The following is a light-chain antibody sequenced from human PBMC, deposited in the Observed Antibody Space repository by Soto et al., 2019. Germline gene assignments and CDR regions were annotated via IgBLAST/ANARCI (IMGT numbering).Light chain of an antibody. V-gene: IGKV3-20*01. J-gene: IGKJ3*01. CDR3: QQYDSSPPFT. Sequence: EIVLTQSPGTLSLSPGERATLSCRASQSVSSSYLTWYQQKPGQAPRLLIYGASSRATGIPDRFSGSGSGTDFTLTISRLEPEDFAVYYCQQYDSSPPFTFGPGTKVAIK. CDR1: QSVSSSY. CDR2: GAS.